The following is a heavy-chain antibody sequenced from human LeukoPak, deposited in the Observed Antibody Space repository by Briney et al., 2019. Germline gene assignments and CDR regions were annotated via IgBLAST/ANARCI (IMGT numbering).Heavy chain of an antibody. D-gene: IGHD5-18*01. Sequence: PSETLSLTCTVSNGSITNYYWSWIRQPPGKGLEWIGYIYYSGSTNYNPSLKSRVTMSVDTSKNQFSLRLTSVSAADTAVYYCARGFGYSYGRGYDYWGQGTLVTVSS. CDR2: IYYSGST. J-gene: IGHJ4*02. V-gene: IGHV4-59*01. CDR1: NGSITNYY. CDR3: ARGFGYSYGRGYDY.